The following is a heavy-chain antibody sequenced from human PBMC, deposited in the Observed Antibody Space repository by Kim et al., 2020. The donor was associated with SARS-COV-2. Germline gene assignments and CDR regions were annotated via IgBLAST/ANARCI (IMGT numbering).Heavy chain of an antibody. J-gene: IGHJ6*02. CDR2: IYYSGST. V-gene: IGHV4-61*01. Sequence: SETLSLTCTVSGGSVSSGSFYWSWIRQPPGKGLEWIGYIYYSGSTNYNPSLKSRVTISVDTSKNQFSLKLSSVTAADTAVYYCARAGRSSSWYTGGGRQGGLYYGMDVWGQGTTVTVSS. CDR3: ARAGRSSSWYTGGGRQGGLYYGMDV. D-gene: IGHD6-13*01. CDR1: GGSVSSGSFY.